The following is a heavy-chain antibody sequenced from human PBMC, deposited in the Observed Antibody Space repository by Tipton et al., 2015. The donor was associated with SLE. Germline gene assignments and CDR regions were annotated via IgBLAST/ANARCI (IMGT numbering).Heavy chain of an antibody. CDR2: IYTSGST. V-gene: IGHV4-61*02. Sequence: TLSLTCTVSGGSISSGSYYWSWIRQPAGKGLEWIGRIYTSGSTNYNPSLKSRVTISVDTSKNQFSLKLSSVTAADTAVYYCAREDIVVVPAALRHNWFDPWGQGTRVTVSS. J-gene: IGHJ5*02. CDR3: AREDIVVVPAALRHNWFDP. CDR1: GGSISSGSYY. D-gene: IGHD2-2*01.